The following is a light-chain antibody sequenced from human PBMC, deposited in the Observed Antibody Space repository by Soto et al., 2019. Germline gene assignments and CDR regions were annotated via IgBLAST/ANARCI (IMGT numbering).Light chain of an antibody. J-gene: IGKJ2*01. CDR3: QQFGISPLT. CDR2: AAS. Sequence: EIVLTQSPGPLSLSPGERATLSCRTSQSFPSSYLAWYQQKPGQAPRLLIYAASNRATGIPDRVSGSGSGTDFTLTISRLEPEEFAVYYCQQFGISPLTFGQGTKME. V-gene: IGKV3-20*01. CDR1: QSFPSSY.